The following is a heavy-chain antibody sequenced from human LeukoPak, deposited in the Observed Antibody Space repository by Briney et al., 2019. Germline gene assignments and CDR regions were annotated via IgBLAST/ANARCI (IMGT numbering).Heavy chain of an antibody. V-gene: IGHV3-23*01. CDR2: ISGSGGST. J-gene: IGHJ4*02. D-gene: IGHD3-22*01. CDR3: ASTHDYYDSSGYYFY. Sequence: GGSLRLSCAASGFTFSSYAMSWVRQAPGKGLEWVSAISGSGGSTYYADSVKGRFTISRDNSKNTLYLRMNSLRAEDTAVYYCASTHDYYDSSGYYFYWGQGTLVTVSS. CDR1: GFTFSSYA.